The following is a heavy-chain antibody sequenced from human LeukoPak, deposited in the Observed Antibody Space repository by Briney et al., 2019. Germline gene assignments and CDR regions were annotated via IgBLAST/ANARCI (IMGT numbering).Heavy chain of an antibody. J-gene: IGHJ4*02. CDR2: IFYSGST. CDR3: ARGGARAFRIAVADY. V-gene: IGHV4-39*07. D-gene: IGHD6-19*01. Sequence: SETLSLTCTVSGGSISSSSYYWGWIRQPPGKGLEWIGSIFYSGSTYYNPSLKSRVTISVDTSKNQFSLRLSSVTAADTAVYYCARGGARAFRIAVADYWGQGTLVTVSS. CDR1: GGSISSSSYY.